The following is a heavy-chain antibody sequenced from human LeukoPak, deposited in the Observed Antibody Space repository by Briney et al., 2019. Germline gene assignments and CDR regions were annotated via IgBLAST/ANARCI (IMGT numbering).Heavy chain of an antibody. CDR3: ANTYDFWSGYYLG. D-gene: IGHD3-3*01. V-gene: IGHV3-23*01. J-gene: IGHJ4*02. CDR1: GFTFDSFA. Sequence: GGSLRLSCAASGFTFDSFAMSWVRQAPGRGLEWVAAISSRGGSTNYADSVKGRFTISRDNSKNTLHLQMNSLRADDTAVYYCANTYDFWSGYYLGWGQGTLVTVSS. CDR2: ISSRGGST.